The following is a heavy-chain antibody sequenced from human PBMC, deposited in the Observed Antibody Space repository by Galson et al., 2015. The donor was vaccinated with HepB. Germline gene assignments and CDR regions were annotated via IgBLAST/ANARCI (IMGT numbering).Heavy chain of an antibody. V-gene: IGHV1-58*02. CDR3: AADGADSSGWSVSDY. CDR2: IVVGSGNT. J-gene: IGHJ4*02. D-gene: IGHD6-19*01. CDR1: GFTFTSSA. Sequence: SVKVSCKASGFTFTSSAMQWVRQARGQRLEWIGWIVVGSGNTNYAQKFQERVTITRDMSTSTAYMELSSLRSEDTAVYYCAADGADSSGWSVSDYWGQGTLVTVSS.